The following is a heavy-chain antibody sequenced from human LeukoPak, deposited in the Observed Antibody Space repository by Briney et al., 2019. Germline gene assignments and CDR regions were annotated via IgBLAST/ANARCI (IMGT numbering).Heavy chain of an antibody. CDR1: GFTFSSYW. V-gene: IGHV3-7*01. D-gene: IGHD3-10*01. J-gene: IGHJ4*02. CDR3: ARDKSQEYYRRFPWGAFDY. CDR2: IKQDGSEK. Sequence: GGSLRLSCAASGFTFSSYWMSWVRQAPGKGLEWVANIKQDGSEKYYVDSVKGRFTISRDNAKNSLYLQMNSLRAEDTAVYYCARDKSQEYYRRFPWGAFDYWGQGTLVTVSS.